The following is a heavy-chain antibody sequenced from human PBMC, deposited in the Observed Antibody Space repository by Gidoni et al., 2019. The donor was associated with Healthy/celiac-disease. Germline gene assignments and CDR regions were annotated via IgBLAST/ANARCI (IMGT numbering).Heavy chain of an antibody. J-gene: IGHJ4*02. V-gene: IGHV3-9*01. CDR2: ISWNSGSI. CDR3: AKDLTGSGSYSAPGY. D-gene: IGHD3-10*01. Sequence: VQLVESGGGLVHPVSSLTLSCASSGFPFYYYAMHWVRQAPGKGREWVSGISWNSGSIGYADSGKGRVTISRDNAKNSLYLQMNSLRAEDTAWYYCAKDLTGSGSYSAPGYWGQGTLVTVSS. CDR1: GFPFYYYA.